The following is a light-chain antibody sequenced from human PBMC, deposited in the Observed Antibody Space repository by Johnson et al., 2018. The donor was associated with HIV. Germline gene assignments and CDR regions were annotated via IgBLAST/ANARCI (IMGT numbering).Light chain of an antibody. CDR3: GTWDSSLSDYV. CDR1: TSNIGNND. J-gene: IGLJ1*01. CDR2: DNY. Sequence: QSVLTQPPSVSAAPGQKVTFSCSGSTSNIGNNDVSWYRHLPGTAPKLLIYDNYKRPSGIPDRFSGSKSGTSATLDITGLQTGDEADYYCGTWDSSLSDYVFATGTKVTVL. V-gene: IGLV1-51*01.